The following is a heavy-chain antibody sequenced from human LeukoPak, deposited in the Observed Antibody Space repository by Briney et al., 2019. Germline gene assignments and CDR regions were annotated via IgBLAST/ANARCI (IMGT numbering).Heavy chain of an antibody. CDR1: GYSISSGYY. CDR3: ASAGPNMGMSVGGDWGLFDY. CDR2: IYHSGST. V-gene: IGHV4-38-2*02. D-gene: IGHD2-21*02. J-gene: IGHJ4*02. Sequence: PSETLSLTCTVSGYSISSGYYWGWIRQPPGKGLEWIGSIYHSGSTYYNPSLKSRVTISVDTSKNQFSLKLSSVTAADTAVYYCASAGPNMGMSVGGDWGLFDYWGQGTLVTVSS.